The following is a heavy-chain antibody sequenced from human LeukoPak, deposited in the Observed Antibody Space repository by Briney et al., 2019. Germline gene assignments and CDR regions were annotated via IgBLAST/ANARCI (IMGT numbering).Heavy chain of an antibody. CDR1: GGSISSSNW. D-gene: IGHD4-23*01. CDR2: IYHSGST. CDR3: ARDLLRWPGDY. V-gene: IGHV4-4*02. Sequence: PSGTLSLTCAVSGGSISSSNWWSWVRQPPGKGLEWIGEIYHSGSTNYNPSLKSRVTISVDTSKNQFSLKLSSVTAADTAVYYCARDLLRWPGDYWGQGTLVTVSS. J-gene: IGHJ4*02.